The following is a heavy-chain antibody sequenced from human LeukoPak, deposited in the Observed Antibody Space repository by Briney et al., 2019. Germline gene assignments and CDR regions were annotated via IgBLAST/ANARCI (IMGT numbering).Heavy chain of an antibody. CDR3: ASGQFTVTTLY. J-gene: IGHJ4*02. CDR2: ISSSSNTI. CDR1: GFTFSSYN. D-gene: IGHD4-17*01. Sequence: GGSLRLSCAASGFTFSSYNMNWVRQAPGKGLEWVSYISSSSNTIYYADSVKGRFTISRDNANNSLYLQMNSLRAEDTPVYYCASGQFTVTTLYWGQGTLVTVSS. V-gene: IGHV3-48*01.